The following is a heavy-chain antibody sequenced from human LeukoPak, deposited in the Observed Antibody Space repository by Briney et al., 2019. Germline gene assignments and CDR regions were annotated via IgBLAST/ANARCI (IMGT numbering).Heavy chain of an antibody. D-gene: IGHD5-24*01. CDR2: MNPNSGNT. Sequence: ASVKVSCKASGYTFKNYDINWVRQATRQGLEWMGWMNPNSGNTGFAQKFQDRVSMTRDTSINTAYMELTSLRSGDTAVYYCARATPGGLHGYSFDYWGQGTVVTVYS. CDR3: ARATPGGLHGYSFDY. CDR1: GYTFKNYD. V-gene: IGHV1-8*02. J-gene: IGHJ4*02.